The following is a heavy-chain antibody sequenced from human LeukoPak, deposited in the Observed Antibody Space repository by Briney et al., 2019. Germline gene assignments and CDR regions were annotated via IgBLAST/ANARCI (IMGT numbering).Heavy chain of an antibody. V-gene: IGHV4-34*01. CDR2: INHIGST. CDR3: ARGIVNYYYYYYMDV. D-gene: IGHD2-15*01. Sequence: SETLSLTCAVYGGSFSGYYWSWIRQPPGKGLEWIGEINHIGSTNYNPSLKSRVTISVDTSKNQFSLKRSSVTAADTAVYYCARGIVNYYYYYYMDVWGKGTTVTISS. CDR1: GGSFSGYY. J-gene: IGHJ6*03.